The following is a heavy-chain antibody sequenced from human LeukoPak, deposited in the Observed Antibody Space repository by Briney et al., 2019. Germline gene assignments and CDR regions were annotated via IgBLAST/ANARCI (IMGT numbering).Heavy chain of an antibody. Sequence: GGSLRLSCAASGFTFSDYYMSWIRQAPGKGLEWVSYISSSSYTNYADTVKARSTISRDNPKTSLYLHMNSLRAEDTAVYYCARVSSSSTNWFDPWGQGTLVTVSS. CDR2: ISSSSYT. V-gene: IGHV3-11*06. D-gene: IGHD6-19*01. CDR3: ARVSSSSTNWFDP. CDR1: GFTFSDYY. J-gene: IGHJ5*02.